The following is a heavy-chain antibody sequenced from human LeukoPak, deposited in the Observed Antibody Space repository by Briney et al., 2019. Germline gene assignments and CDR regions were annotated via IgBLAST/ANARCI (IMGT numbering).Heavy chain of an antibody. CDR2: INPNSGGT. Sequence: ASVKVSCKASGYTFTGYYMHWVRQAPGQGLEWMGWINPNSGGTNYAQKFQGRVTMTRDTSISTAYMELSRLRSDDTAVYYCARGSESERYFDWLWGHDDAFDIWGQGTMVTVSS. V-gene: IGHV1-2*02. CDR3: ARGSESERYFDWLWGHDDAFDI. CDR1: GYTFTGYY. D-gene: IGHD3-9*01. J-gene: IGHJ3*02.